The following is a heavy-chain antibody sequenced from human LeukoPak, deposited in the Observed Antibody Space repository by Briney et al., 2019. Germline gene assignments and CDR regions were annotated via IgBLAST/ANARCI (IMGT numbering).Heavy chain of an antibody. CDR2: IYYSGST. CDR1: GGSISSSSYY. CDR3: ARATMTTATEFDY. J-gene: IGHJ4*02. D-gene: IGHD4-17*01. Sequence: SETLSLTCTVSGGSISSSSYYWGWIRQPPGKGLEWIGSIYYSGSTYYNPSLKSRVTISVDTSKNQFSLKLSSVTAADTAVYYCARATMTTATEFDYWGQGTLVTVSS. V-gene: IGHV4-39*07.